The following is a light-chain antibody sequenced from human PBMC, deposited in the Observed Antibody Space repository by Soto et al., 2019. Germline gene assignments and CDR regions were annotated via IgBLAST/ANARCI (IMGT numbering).Light chain of an antibody. Sequence: DIQMTQSPSSLSASVGDRVTITCQASQDISNYLNWYQQKPGKAPKLLIYDASNLETGVPSRFSGSGSGTDFTFTISRLEPEDFAVYYCQQYGSSPPWTVGQGTKVDIK. J-gene: IGKJ1*01. CDR1: QDISNY. V-gene: IGKV1-33*01. CDR2: DAS. CDR3: QQYGSSPPWT.